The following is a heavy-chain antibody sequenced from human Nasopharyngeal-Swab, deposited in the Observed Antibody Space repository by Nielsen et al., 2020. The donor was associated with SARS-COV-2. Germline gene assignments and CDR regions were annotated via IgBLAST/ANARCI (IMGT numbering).Heavy chain of an antibody. D-gene: IGHD3-10*01. CDR2: ISYEGSNK. CDR1: GFTFSSYA. CDR3: ARVDGWFGELFVDY. Sequence: GESLKISCAASGFTFSSYAMHWVRQAPGKGLEWVAVISYEGSNKYYADSVKGRFTISRDNSKNTLYLQMNSLRAEDTAVYYCARVDGWFGELFVDYWGQGTLVTVSS. J-gene: IGHJ4*02. V-gene: IGHV3-30-3*01.